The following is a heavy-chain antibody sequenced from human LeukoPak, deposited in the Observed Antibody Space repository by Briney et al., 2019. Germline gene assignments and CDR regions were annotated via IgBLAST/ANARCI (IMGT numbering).Heavy chain of an antibody. CDR2: ISGSGGST. D-gene: IGHD3-10*01. Sequence: GESLRLSCAASGFTFSSYAMSWVRQAPGKGLEWVSAISGSGGSTYYADSVKGRFTISRDNSKNTLYLQMNSLRAEDTAVYYCAKAFSTPRLLWLKSPMEYYFDYWGQGTLVTVSS. V-gene: IGHV3-23*01. CDR1: GFTFSSYA. CDR3: AKAFSTPRLLWLKSPMEYYFDY. J-gene: IGHJ4*02.